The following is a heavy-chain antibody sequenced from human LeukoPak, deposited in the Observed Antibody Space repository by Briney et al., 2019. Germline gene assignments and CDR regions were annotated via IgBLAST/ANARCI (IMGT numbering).Heavy chain of an antibody. Sequence: QAGGSLRLSCAASGFTFSSYAMSWVRQAPGKGLEWVSAISGSGGSTYYADSVKGRFTISRDNSKNTLYLQMNSLRAEDTAVYCCAKSGYYGDPAYFDYWGQGTLVTVSS. CDR2: ISGSGGST. D-gene: IGHD4-17*01. CDR3: AKSGYYGDPAYFDY. V-gene: IGHV3-23*01. CDR1: GFTFSSYA. J-gene: IGHJ4*02.